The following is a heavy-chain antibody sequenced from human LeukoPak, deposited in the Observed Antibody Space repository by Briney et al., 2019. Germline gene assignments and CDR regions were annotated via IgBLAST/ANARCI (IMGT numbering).Heavy chain of an antibody. CDR3: AKDSYGPNN. Sequence: PGGSLRLSCAASGFTFGDFGVEWVRQAPGKGLEWVAFIRHDGSDKYYADSVKGRFTISRDNSKNTLDLQMNSLRPEDTAVYYCAKDSYGPNNWGQGTLVTVSS. J-gene: IGHJ4*02. D-gene: IGHD4-17*01. CDR1: GFTFGDFG. CDR2: IRHDGSDK. V-gene: IGHV3-30*02.